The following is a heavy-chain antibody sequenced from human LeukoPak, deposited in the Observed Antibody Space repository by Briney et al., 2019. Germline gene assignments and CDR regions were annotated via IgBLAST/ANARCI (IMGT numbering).Heavy chain of an antibody. V-gene: IGHV3-23*01. CDR2: ISGSGGST. CDR3: ARDRSGYTFDD. J-gene: IGHJ4*02. CDR1: GFTFSSYA. D-gene: IGHD5-18*01. Sequence: GGSLRLSCAASGFTFSSYAMSWVRQAPGKGLEWVSTISGSGGSTYYADSVKGRFTISRDNAKNSLYLQMNSLRAEDTAGYYCARDRSGYTFDDWGQGTPVTVSS.